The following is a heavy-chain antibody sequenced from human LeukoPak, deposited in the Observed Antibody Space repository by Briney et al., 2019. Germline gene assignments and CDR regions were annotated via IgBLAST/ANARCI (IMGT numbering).Heavy chain of an antibody. CDR2: IYYSGST. V-gene: IGHV4-59*01. Sequence: SETLSLTCTVSGGSISSYYWNWLRQPPGKGLEWIGYIYYSGSTNYNPSLSGRVTMSLDTSKNQFSLRLTSVTAADTAVYYCARGFDSKSTYFDYWGQGTLVTVSS. D-gene: IGHD5-12*01. J-gene: IGHJ4*02. CDR1: GGSISSYY. CDR3: ARGFDSKSTYFDY.